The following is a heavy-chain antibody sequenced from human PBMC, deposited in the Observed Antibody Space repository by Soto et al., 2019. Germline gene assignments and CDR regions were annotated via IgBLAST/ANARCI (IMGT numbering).Heavy chain of an antibody. J-gene: IGHJ6*02. CDR3: ARDSPWPVYDFLDYGMDV. D-gene: IGHD3-3*01. CDR1: GGSISSGDYY. V-gene: IGHV4-30-4*01. CDR2: IYYSGST. Sequence: SETLSLTCTVSGGSISSGDYYWSWIRQPPGKGLEWIGYIYYSGSTYYNPSLKSRVTISVDTSKNQFSLKLSSVTAADTAVYYFARDSPWPVYDFLDYGMDVWGQGTTVTVSS.